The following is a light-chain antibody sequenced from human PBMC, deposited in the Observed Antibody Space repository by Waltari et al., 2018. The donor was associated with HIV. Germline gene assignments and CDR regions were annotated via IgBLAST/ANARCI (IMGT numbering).Light chain of an antibody. CDR3: AAWDDSLNGNVI. CDR2: SNK. J-gene: IGLJ2*01. Sequence: QSVLPQPPSTSGTPGQRVTISCSGSTSNLGSNAVNWYQQLPGTAPKLVIYSNKQRPPGVPDRFNGSKSGTSASLASSGLQSEDEADYYCAAWDDSLNGNVIFGGGTKLTVL. V-gene: IGLV1-44*01. CDR1: TSNLGSNA.